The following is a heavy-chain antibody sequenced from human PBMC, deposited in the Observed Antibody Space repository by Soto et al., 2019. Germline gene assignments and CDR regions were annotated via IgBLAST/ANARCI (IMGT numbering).Heavy chain of an antibody. D-gene: IGHD6-6*01. CDR2: ISGSGGST. CDR1: GFTFSSYA. V-gene: IGHV3-23*01. Sequence: GGSLRLSCAASGFTFSSYAMSWVRQAPGKGLEWVSAISGSGGSTYYADSVKGRFTISRDNSKNTLYLQMNSLRAEDTGVYYCAVEYSSSEDSDYWGQGTLVTVSS. J-gene: IGHJ4*02. CDR3: AVEYSSSEDSDY.